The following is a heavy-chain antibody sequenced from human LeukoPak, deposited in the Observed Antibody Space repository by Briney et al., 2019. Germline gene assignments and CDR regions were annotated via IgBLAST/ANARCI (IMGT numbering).Heavy chain of an antibody. D-gene: IGHD4-17*01. CDR3: TRSLTTTVTTRFDP. Sequence: GESLKISCKGSRSSFTNSWISWVRQMPGKGLEWMGRIDPSDSYTNYSPSFQGHVTMSADKSTSTVYLQWSSLKASDTAMYYCTRSLTTTVTTRFDPWGQGTLVTVSS. J-gene: IGHJ5*02. CDR1: RSSFTNSW. CDR2: IDPSDSYT. V-gene: IGHV5-10-1*01.